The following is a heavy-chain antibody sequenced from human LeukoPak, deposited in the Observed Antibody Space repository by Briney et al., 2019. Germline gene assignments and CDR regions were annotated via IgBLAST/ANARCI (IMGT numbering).Heavy chain of an antibody. CDR3: ARDGYRNELDY. CDR2: INPKTGDT. V-gene: IGHV1-2*02. J-gene: IGHJ4*02. D-gene: IGHD5-24*01. CDR1: GYSFIAYY. Sequence: ASVKVSCKTSGYSFIAYYIHWVRQAPGQGLEWMGWINPKTGDTRYAQKLRRRVTMTRDTSVSTIYLDLSGLRSDDTAVYFCARDGYRNELDYWGRGTLVTVSS.